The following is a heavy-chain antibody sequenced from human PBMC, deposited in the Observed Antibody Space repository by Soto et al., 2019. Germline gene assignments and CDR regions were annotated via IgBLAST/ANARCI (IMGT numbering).Heavy chain of an antibody. Sequence: ASVKVSCKASGYTFTSYGISWVRQAPGQGLEWMGWISAYNGNTNYAQKLQGRVTMTTDTSTSTAYMELRSLRSDDTAVYYCASTPHASWPYYYYMDVWGKGTTVTVSS. CDR1: GYTFTSYG. CDR3: ASTPHASWPYYYYMDV. D-gene: IGHD2-15*01. V-gene: IGHV1-18*01. CDR2: ISAYNGNT. J-gene: IGHJ6*03.